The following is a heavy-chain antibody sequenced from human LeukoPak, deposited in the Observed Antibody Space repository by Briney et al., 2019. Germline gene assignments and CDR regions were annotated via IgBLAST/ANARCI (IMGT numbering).Heavy chain of an antibody. D-gene: IGHD6-6*01. J-gene: IGHJ4*02. CDR3: AKRISSSSFLWRVTSDHNDY. Sequence: GGSLRLSCAASGFTFSSYAMSWVRQAPGKGLEWVSAIRGSGGSTYYADSVKGRFTIPRDNSKNTLYLQMISLRAEDTAVYYCAKRISSSSFLWRVTSDHNDYWGQGTLVTVSS. CDR1: GFTFSSYA. V-gene: IGHV3-23*01. CDR2: IRGSGGST.